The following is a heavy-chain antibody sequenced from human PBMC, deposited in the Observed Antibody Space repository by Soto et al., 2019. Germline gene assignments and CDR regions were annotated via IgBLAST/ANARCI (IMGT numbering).Heavy chain of an antibody. CDR2: ISYDGSNK. CDR3: ARMYYDFWSGYYKSGFFDH. J-gene: IGHJ4*02. Sequence: QVQLVESGGGVVQPGRSLRLSCAASGFTFSSYAMHWVRQAPGKGLEWVAGISYDGSNKYYADSVKGRFTISRDNSKNTLYLQMNSLRAEDTAVYSCARMYYDFWSGYYKSGFFDHWGQGTLVTVSS. V-gene: IGHV3-30-3*01. D-gene: IGHD3-3*01. CDR1: GFTFSSYA.